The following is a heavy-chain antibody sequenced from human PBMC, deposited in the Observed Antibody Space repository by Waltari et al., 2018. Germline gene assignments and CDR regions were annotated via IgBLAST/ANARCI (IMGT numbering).Heavy chain of an antibody. J-gene: IGHJ3*02. CDR2: IYYSCST. D-gene: IGHD6-25*01. V-gene: IGHV4-39*01. Sequence: QLQLQESGPGLVKPSETLSLTCTVSGGSISSSSYYWGWIRQPPGKGLAWIWSIYYSCSTYYSPSLKSRLTLSVDTTKNQFSLKLSYVTAAETALYYCAVYSSEAFDIWGQGTMVTVSS. CDR1: GGSISSSSYY. CDR3: AVYSSEAFDI.